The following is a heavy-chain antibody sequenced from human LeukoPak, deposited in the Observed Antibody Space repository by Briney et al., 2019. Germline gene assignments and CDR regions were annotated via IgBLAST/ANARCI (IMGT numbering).Heavy chain of an antibody. J-gene: IGHJ4*02. D-gene: IGHD1-14*01. CDR3: ARDHNNHFDY. CDR2: IYYSGSS. V-gene: IGHV4-31*03. Sequence: SQTLSLTCTVSGGSISSGGYYWSWIRQHPGKGLEWIGYIYYSGSSYYNPSLKSRVTISVDTSKNQFSLKLSSVTAADTAVYYCARDHNNHFDYWGQGTLVTVSS. CDR1: GGSISSGGYY.